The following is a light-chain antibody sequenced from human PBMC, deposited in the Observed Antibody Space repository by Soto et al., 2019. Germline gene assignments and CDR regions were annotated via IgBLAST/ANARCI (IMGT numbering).Light chain of an antibody. CDR1: QGVSFS. CDR3: QQRANWPPLT. Sequence: EIVLTQSPATLSLSPGERAVLSCRASQGVSFSLGWYQQKPGQPPRLLIYDASTRATGIPARFSGSGSGTDFTLTISSLEAEDSAIYYCQQRANWPPLTFGGGTKVEIK. J-gene: IGKJ4*01. V-gene: IGKV3-11*01. CDR2: DAS.